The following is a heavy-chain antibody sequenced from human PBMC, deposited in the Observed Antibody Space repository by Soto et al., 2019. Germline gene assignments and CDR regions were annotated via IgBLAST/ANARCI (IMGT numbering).Heavy chain of an antibody. Sequence: PSETLSLTCTVSGGSISSYYWSWIRQPPGKGLEWIGYIYYSGSTNYNPSLKSRVTISVDTSKNQFSLKLSSVTAADTAVYYCAREPRSVASDIWCQGIMVTVAS. CDR1: GGSISSYY. V-gene: IGHV4-59*01. J-gene: IGHJ3*02. CDR3: AREPRSVASDI. CDR2: IYYSGST. D-gene: IGHD3-3*01.